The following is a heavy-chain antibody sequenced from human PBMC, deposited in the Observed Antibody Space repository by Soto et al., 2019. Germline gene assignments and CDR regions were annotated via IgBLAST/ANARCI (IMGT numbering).Heavy chain of an antibody. J-gene: IGHJ6*02. CDR1: GYIFVNYG. D-gene: IGHD3-16*01. Sequence: QVQLVQSGDEVRKPGSSVKVSCKASGYIFVNYGIASVRQTPGQGLEWMEWISPYSGNTHYASKVQGRLTMTTDTSTGTAYMDLGSLPSGDTAVYYGAMVDNYVTPTPQDVWGQGTTVTVSS. CDR2: ISPYSGNT. CDR3: AMVDNYVTPTPQDV. V-gene: IGHV1-18*01.